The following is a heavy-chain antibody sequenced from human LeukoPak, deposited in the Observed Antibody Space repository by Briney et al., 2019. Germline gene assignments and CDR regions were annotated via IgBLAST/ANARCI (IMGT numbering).Heavy chain of an antibody. CDR1: GFAFVTFI. CDR3: VNGDYRKY. J-gene: IGHJ4*01. Sequence: PGGSLRLLYTAFGFAFVTFIVNCVLQAPGKGLEWVSSIGSTGTNTHYADSVRGRFTISRDNARNSLFLQMDSLRADDTAVYYCVNGDYRKYWGLGTLVAVSS. CDR2: IGSTGTNT. D-gene: IGHD4-17*01. V-gene: IGHV3-21*01.